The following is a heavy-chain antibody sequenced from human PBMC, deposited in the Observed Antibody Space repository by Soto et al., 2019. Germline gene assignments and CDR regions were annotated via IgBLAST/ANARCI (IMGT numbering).Heavy chain of an antibody. CDR3: ARESGSGWYAL. D-gene: IGHD6-19*01. CDR2: VNPHSGGT. CDR1: GYTFTGYY. J-gene: IGHJ4*02. Sequence: ASVKVSCKTSGYTFTGYYFHWVRQAPGQGLEWMGWVNPHSGGTHYAQRFQGRVTMTRDTSINTVFMELRRLRSDDTAVYFCARESGSGWYALWGQGTLVTVSS. V-gene: IGHV1-2*02.